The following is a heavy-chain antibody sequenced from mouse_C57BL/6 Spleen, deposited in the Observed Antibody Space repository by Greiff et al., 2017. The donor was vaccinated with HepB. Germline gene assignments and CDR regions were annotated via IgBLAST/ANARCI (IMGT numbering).Heavy chain of an antibody. D-gene: IGHD2-3*01. V-gene: IGHV1-54*01. CDR3: ARGRGYDHYFDY. Sequence: VQLQQSGAELVRPGTSVKVSCKASGYAFTNYLIEWVKQRPGQGLEWIGVINPGSGGTNYNEKFKGKATLTADKSSSTAYLQLSSLTSEDSAVYFCARGRGYDHYFDYWGQGTTLTVSS. CDR2: INPGSGGT. J-gene: IGHJ2*01. CDR1: GYAFTNYL.